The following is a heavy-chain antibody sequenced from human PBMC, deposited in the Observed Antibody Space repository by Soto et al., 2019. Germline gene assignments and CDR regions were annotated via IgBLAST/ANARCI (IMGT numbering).Heavy chain of an antibody. Sequence: EVQLLDSGGGLVQPGGSLRLSCAASGFTFSNYAMTGVRQGPGKVLEWVSGISGSGGRSYYADSVKGRFTISRDNSKSTWYLQMNSLRAEDTAVYYCAKAYFVWSSEQPYYFDYWGQGTLVTVSS. J-gene: IGHJ4*02. CDR2: ISGSGGRS. V-gene: IGHV3-23*01. CDR3: AKAYFVWSSEQPYYFDY. CDR1: GFTFSNYA. D-gene: IGHD3-16*01.